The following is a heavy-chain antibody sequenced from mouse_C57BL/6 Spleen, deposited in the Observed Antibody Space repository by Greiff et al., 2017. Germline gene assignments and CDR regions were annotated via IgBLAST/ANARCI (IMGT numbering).Heavy chain of an antibody. CDR2: IYPGDGDT. J-gene: IGHJ2*01. V-gene: IGHV1-80*01. D-gene: IGHD1-1*01. CDR3: ARSSITTVAHY. CDR1: GYAFSSYW. Sequence: VQLVESGAELVKPGASVKISCKASGYAFSSYWMNWVKQRPGKGLEWIGQIYPGDGDTNYNGKFKGKATLTADKSSSTAYMQLSSLTSEDSAVYFCARSSITTVAHYWGQGTTLTVSS.